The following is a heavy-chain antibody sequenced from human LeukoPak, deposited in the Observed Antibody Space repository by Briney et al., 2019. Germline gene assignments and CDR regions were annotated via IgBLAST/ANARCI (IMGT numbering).Heavy chain of an antibody. CDR2: ISHTGST. J-gene: IGHJ6*02. V-gene: IGHV4-30-2*01. Sequence: PSETLSLTCTVSGGSVSSGGFSWRWIRQPPGKGLECIGSISHTGSTYYNPSLKSRVTISVDSSKNQFSLKLSSVTAADTAVYYCAREGYFYGMGVWGQGTTVTVSS. CDR3: AREGYFYGMGV. CDR1: GGSVSSGGFS. D-gene: IGHD2/OR15-2a*01.